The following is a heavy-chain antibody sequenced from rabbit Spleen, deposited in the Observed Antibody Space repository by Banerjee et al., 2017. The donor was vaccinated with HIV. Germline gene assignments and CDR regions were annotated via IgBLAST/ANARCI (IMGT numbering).Heavy chain of an antibody. CDR3: ARDTSSSFSSYGMDR. CDR2: IDSGSSACT. CDR1: GVSFRGSSS. D-gene: IGHD1-1*01. V-gene: IGHV1S40*01. Sequence: LVASGGGLVKPGASLTLTCIASGVSFRGSSSMCWVRQAPGKGLEWIACIDSGSSACTYCASWAKGRFTISKTSSTTGTLHMTSLTAADTATYFCARDTSSSFSSYGMDRWGPGTLVTVS. J-gene: IGHJ6*01.